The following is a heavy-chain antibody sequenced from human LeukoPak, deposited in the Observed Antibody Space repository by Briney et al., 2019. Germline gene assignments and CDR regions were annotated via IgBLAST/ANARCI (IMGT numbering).Heavy chain of an antibody. CDR1: GGSININTYY. D-gene: IGHD3-16*01. Sequence: SETLSLTCTVSGGSININTYYWGWIRQPPGKGLEWIGSIYYSGSTYYNPSLKSRVTISVDTSKNQFSLKLSSVTAADTAVYYCARRTWGNKDFDCWGQGTLVTVSS. CDR2: IYYSGST. CDR3: ARRTWGNKDFDC. V-gene: IGHV4-39*01. J-gene: IGHJ4*02.